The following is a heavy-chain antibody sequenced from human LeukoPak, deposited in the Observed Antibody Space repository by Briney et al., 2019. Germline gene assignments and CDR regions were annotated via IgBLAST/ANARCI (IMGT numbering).Heavy chain of an antibody. CDR3: TRIYGSGSYLCDY. CDR1: GFIFGDYG. Sequence: PGRSLRLSCTASGFIFGDYGLSWVRQAPGKGLEWVGFIRSKAHGGTTEYAASVKGRFTISRDDSKSIAYLQMNSLKTEDTAVYYCTRIYGSGSYLCDYWGQETLVIVSS. CDR2: IRSKAHGGTT. D-gene: IGHD3-10*01. J-gene: IGHJ4*02. V-gene: IGHV3-49*04.